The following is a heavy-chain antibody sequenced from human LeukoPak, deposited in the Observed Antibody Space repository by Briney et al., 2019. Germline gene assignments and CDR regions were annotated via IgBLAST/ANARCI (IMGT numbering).Heavy chain of an antibody. J-gene: IGHJ4*02. CDR3: AGHYDSSGYYNY. Sequence: SVKVSCKASGGTFSSYAISWVRQAPGQGLEWMGRIIPIFGTANYAQKFQGRVTITTDESTSTAYMELSSLRSENTAVYYCAGHYDSSGYYNYWGQGTLVTVSS. D-gene: IGHD3-22*01. CDR1: GGTFSSYA. CDR2: IIPIFGTA. V-gene: IGHV1-69*05.